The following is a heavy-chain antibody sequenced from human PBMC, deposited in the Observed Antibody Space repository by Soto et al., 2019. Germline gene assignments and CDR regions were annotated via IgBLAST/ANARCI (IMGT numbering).Heavy chain of an antibody. CDR2: IIPILGIA. V-gene: IGHV1-69*02. CDR3: AVRGGSSSWPEYFQH. D-gene: IGHD6-13*01. J-gene: IGHJ1*01. CDR1: GGTFSSYT. Sequence: ASVKVSCKASGGTFSSYTISWVRLAPGQGLEWMGRIIPILGIANYAQKFQGRVTITADKSTSTAYMELSSLRSEDTAVYYCAVRGGSSSWPEYFQHWGQGTLVTVSS.